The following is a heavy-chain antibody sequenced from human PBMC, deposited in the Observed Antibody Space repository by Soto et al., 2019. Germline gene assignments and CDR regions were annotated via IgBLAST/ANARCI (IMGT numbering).Heavy chain of an antibody. J-gene: IGHJ4*02. V-gene: IGHV4-61*01. CDR1: GDSVSSRSYY. Sequence: SETLSLTCTVSGDSVSSRSYYWTWVRQPPGKGLEWIGYIDYSGNTNYDPSLQSRVTMSLDTSKNQFSLKLTSVTAADTASYYCARDIRGYSRAFDYWGQGIMVTVSS. CDR2: IDYSGNT. D-gene: IGHD5-18*01. CDR3: ARDIRGYSRAFDY.